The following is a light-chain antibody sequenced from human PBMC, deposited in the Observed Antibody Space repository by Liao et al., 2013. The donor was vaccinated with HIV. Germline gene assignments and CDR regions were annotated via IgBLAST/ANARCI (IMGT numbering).Light chain of an antibody. V-gene: IGLV3-1*01. CDR2: QDN. Sequence: SYELTQPPSVSVSPGQTGSITCSGDSLGDKHASWYQQRPGQSPVLVIYQDNKRPTGIPERFSGSNSGNTATLTISGTQAMDEADYYCLAWDSTTTAYVFGSGTKVTVL. CDR1: SLGDKH. J-gene: IGLJ1*01. CDR3: LAWDSTTTAYV.